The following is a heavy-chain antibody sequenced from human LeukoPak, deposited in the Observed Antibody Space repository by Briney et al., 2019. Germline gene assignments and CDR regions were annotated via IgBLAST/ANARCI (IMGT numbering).Heavy chain of an antibody. CDR2: IYYSGST. V-gene: IGHV4-61*01. Sequence: SETLSLTCTVSGYSISSGYYWGWIRQPPGKGLEWIGYIYYSGSTNYNPSLKSRVTISVDTSKNQFSLKLSSVTAADTAVYYCARAVAALKNWFDPWGQGTLVTVSS. CDR3: ARAVAALKNWFDP. CDR1: GYSISSGYY. D-gene: IGHD6-19*01. J-gene: IGHJ5*02.